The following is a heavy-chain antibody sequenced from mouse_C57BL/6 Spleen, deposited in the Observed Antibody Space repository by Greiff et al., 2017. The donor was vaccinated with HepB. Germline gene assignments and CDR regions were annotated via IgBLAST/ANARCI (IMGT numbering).Heavy chain of an antibody. D-gene: IGHD1-1*01. J-gene: IGHJ1*03. Sequence: VQLQQSGPVLVKPGASVKMSCKASGYTFTDYYMNWVKQSHGKSLEWIGVINPYNGGTSYNQKFKGKATLTVDKSSSTAYMELNSLTSEDSAVYYSARDYGSSYWYFDVWGTGTTVTVSS. CDR3: ARDYGSSYWYFDV. V-gene: IGHV1-19*01. CDR1: GYTFTDYY. CDR2: INPYNGGT.